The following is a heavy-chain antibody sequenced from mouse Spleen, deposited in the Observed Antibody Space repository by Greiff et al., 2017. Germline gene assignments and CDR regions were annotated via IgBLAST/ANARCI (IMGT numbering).Heavy chain of an antibody. D-gene: IGHD2-4*01. Sequence: DVQLVESEGGLVQPGSSMKLSCTASGFTFSDYYMAWVRQVPEKGLEWVANINYDGSSTYYLDSLKSRFIISRDNAKNILYLQMSSLKSEDTATYYCARGDYDGGYWYFDVWGAGTTVTVSS. J-gene: IGHJ1*01. V-gene: IGHV5-16*01. CDR2: INYDGSST. CDR1: GFTFSDYY. CDR3: ARGDYDGGYWYFDV.